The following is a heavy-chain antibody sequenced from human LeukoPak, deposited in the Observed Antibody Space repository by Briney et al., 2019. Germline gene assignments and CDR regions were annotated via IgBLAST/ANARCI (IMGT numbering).Heavy chain of an antibody. V-gene: IGHV3-30-3*01. Sequence: QPGRSLRLSCAASGFTFSSYAMHWVRQAPGKGLEWVAVISYDGSNKYYADSVKGRFTISRDNSKNTLYPQMNSLRAEDTAVYYCARDTYYYGSGSFRYFDYWGQGTLVTVSS. D-gene: IGHD3-10*01. CDR2: ISYDGSNK. CDR1: GFTFSSYA. CDR3: ARDTYYYGSGSFRYFDY. J-gene: IGHJ4*02.